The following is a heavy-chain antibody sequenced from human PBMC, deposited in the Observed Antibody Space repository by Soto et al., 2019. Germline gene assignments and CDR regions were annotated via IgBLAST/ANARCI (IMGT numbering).Heavy chain of an antibody. V-gene: IGHV3-48*02. D-gene: IGHD4-17*01. Sequence: GGSLRLSCAASGFRFSDYSMNWVRQAPGKGLEWVSYITSSGDSIYYADSVKGRFTVSRDNAKNSLFLQMNGLRDEDTAVYYCARLPKGSTVTSWGQGTLVTVSS. CDR3: ARLPKGSTVTS. J-gene: IGHJ4*02. CDR2: ITSSGDSI. CDR1: GFRFSDYS.